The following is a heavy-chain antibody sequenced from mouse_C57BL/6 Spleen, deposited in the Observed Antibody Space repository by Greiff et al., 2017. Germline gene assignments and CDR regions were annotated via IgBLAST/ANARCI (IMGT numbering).Heavy chain of an antibody. V-gene: IGHV1-82*01. Sequence: QVQLQQSGPELVKPGASVKISCKASGYAFSSSWMNWVKQRPGKGLEWIGRIYPGDGDTNYNGKFKGKATLTADKSSSTAYMQLSSLTSEDSAVYFCAKDSNSYWYFDVWGTGTTVTVSS. CDR3: AKDSNSYWYFDV. CDR2: IYPGDGDT. J-gene: IGHJ1*03. D-gene: IGHD2-5*01. CDR1: GYAFSSSW.